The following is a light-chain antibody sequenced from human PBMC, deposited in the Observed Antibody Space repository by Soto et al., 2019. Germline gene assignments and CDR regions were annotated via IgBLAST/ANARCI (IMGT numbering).Light chain of an antibody. CDR1: QCVSSSY. CDR3: QQYGSSPPLT. V-gene: IGKV3-20*01. J-gene: IGKJ4*01. CDR2: GAS. Sequence: EIVLTQSPGTLSLSPGERATLSCRASQCVSSSYLAWYQQKPGQAPRLLIYGASSRATGIPDRFSGSGSGTDFTLTISSLEPEDFAVYYCQQYGSSPPLTFGGGTKVEIK.